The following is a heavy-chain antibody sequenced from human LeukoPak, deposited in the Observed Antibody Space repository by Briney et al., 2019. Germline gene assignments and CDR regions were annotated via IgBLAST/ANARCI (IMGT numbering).Heavy chain of an antibody. CDR3: ARYDGGVAIDY. Sequence: GGSLRLSCAASGFIFSYYWMSRVRQAPGKGLEWVANIKEDGSDKYYVDSVKGRFTISRHNAENSLYLQMNSLRAEDTAVYYCARYDGGVAIDYWGQGTLVTVSS. D-gene: IGHD3-16*01. CDR1: GFIFSYYW. J-gene: IGHJ4*02. CDR2: IKEDGSDK. V-gene: IGHV3-7*01.